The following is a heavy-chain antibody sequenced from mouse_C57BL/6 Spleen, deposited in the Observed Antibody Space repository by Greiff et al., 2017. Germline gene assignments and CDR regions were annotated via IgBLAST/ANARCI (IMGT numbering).Heavy chain of an antibody. CDR2: IYPRSGNT. V-gene: IGHV1-81*01. CDR3: ARSYYGSSYWYFDV. D-gene: IGHD1-1*01. CDR1: GYTFTSYG. Sequence: VQLQEPGAELARPGASVKLSCKASGYTFTSYGISWVKQRTGQGLEWIGEIYPRSGNTYYNEKFKGKATLTADKSSSTAYMELRSLTSEDSAVYFCARSYYGSSYWYFDVWGTGTTVTVSS. J-gene: IGHJ1*03.